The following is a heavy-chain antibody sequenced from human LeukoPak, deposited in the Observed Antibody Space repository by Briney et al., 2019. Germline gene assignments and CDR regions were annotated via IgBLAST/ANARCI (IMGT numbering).Heavy chain of an antibody. CDR2: ISSSGSTI. D-gene: IGHD6-13*01. CDR1: GFTFSSYE. V-gene: IGHV3-48*03. Sequence: GGSLRLSCAASGFTFSSYEMNWVRQAPGKGLEWVSYISSSGSTIYYADSVKGRFTISRDNAKNSLYLQMSSLRAEDTAVYYCAKDQEGGAGTGRFDYWGQGTLVTVSS. CDR3: AKDQEGGAGTGRFDY. J-gene: IGHJ4*02.